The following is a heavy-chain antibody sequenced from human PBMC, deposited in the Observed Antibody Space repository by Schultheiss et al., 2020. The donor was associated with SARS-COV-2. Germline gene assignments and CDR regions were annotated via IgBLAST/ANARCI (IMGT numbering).Heavy chain of an antibody. CDR2: IYTSGST. Sequence: SQTLSLTCTVSGGSISSYYWSWIRQPAGKGLEWIGRIYTSGSTYYNPSLKSRVTISADTSKNQFSLKLSSVTAADTAVYYCARLNGIAVAGYFDYWGQGTLVTVSS. V-gene: IGHV4-4*07. CDR3: ARLNGIAVAGYFDY. D-gene: IGHD6-19*01. CDR1: GGSISSYY. J-gene: IGHJ4*02.